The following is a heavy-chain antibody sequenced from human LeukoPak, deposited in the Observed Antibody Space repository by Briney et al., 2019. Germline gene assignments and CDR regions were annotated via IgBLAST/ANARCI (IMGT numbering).Heavy chain of an antibody. CDR1: GYTFTGYY. CDR2: INPSSGGT. Sequence: ASVKVSCKASGYTFTGYYMHWVRQAPGQGLEWMGWINPSSGGTNYAQKFQGRVTMTRDTSTSTAYMELSRLRSDDTAVYYCARRPGYCSSTSCYGSYYMDVWGKGTTVTVSS. D-gene: IGHD2-2*01. V-gene: IGHV1-2*02. J-gene: IGHJ6*03. CDR3: ARRPGYCSSTSCYGSYYMDV.